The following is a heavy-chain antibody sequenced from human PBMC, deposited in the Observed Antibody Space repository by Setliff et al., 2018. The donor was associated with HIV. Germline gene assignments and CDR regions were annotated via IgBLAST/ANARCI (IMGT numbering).Heavy chain of an antibody. Sequence: GGSLRLSCAASGFSVSNYYMAWVRQAPGKGLEWVSTIYSDGTTYHADSVKGRFTLSRDNSKNTLFLQMNSLRPEDTAVFYCARGWTRAVFGYFDLWGRGALVT. CDR2: IYSDGTT. J-gene: IGHJ2*01. D-gene: IGHD6-19*01. V-gene: IGHV3-66*02. CDR1: GFSVSNYY. CDR3: ARGWTRAVFGYFDL.